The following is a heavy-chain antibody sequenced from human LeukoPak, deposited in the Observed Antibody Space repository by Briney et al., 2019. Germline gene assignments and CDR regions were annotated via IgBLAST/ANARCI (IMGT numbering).Heavy chain of an antibody. Sequence: GESLKISCKGSGYSFTSYWIGWVRQMPGKGREWMGIIYPGDSDTRYSPSFQGQVTISADKSISTAYLQWSSLKASDTAMYYCARHVRYCTNGVCSNGRYFDYWGQGTLVTVSS. D-gene: IGHD2-8*01. CDR3: ARHVRYCTNGVCSNGRYFDY. J-gene: IGHJ4*02. CDR1: GYSFTSYW. CDR2: IYPGDSDT. V-gene: IGHV5-51*01.